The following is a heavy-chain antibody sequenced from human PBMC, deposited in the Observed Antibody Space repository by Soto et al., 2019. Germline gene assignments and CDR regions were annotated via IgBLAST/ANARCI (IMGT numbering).Heavy chain of an antibody. CDR2: ISGSGGST. J-gene: IGHJ4*02. D-gene: IGHD3-9*01. CDR1: GFTFSSYA. CDR3: AKEEEGYYDILTGYWGY. V-gene: IGHV3-23*01. Sequence: GGSLRLSCAASGFTFSSYAMSWVRQAPGKGLEWVSAISGSGGSTYYADSVKGRFTISRDNSKNTLYLQMNSLRAEDTAVYYCAKEEEGYYDILTGYWGYWGQGTLVTVSS.